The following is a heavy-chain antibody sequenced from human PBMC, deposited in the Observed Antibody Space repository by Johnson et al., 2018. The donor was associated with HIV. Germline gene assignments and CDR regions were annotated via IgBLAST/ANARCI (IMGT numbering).Heavy chain of an antibody. CDR2: ISYDGSNK. V-gene: IGHV3-30-3*01. D-gene: IGHD6-13*01. CDR1: GFTFSSYA. J-gene: IGHJ3*02. Sequence: QVQLVESGGGVVQPGRSLRLSCAASGFTFSSYAMHWVRQAPGKGLEWVAVISYDGSNKYYADSVKGRFTISRDNSKNTLYLQMNSLRAEDTAVYYCARANSTWDAFDIWGQGTMVTVSS. CDR3: ARANSTWDAFDI.